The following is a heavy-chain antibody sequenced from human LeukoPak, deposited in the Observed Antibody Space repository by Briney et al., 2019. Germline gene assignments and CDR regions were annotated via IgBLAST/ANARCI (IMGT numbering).Heavy chain of an antibody. CDR3: ARSGSYIGYVDY. J-gene: IGHJ4*02. Sequence: SETLSLTCTVSGGSISSGGYYWSWIRQPPGKGLEWIGYIYYSGSTYYNPSLKSRVTISVDTSKNQFSLKLSSVTAADTAVYYCARSGSYIGYVDYWGQGTLVTVSS. CDR1: GGSISSGGYY. CDR2: IYYSGST. D-gene: IGHD3-10*01. V-gene: IGHV4-30-4*02.